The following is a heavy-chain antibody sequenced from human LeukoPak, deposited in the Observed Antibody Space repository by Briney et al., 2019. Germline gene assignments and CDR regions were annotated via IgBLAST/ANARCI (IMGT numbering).Heavy chain of an antibody. J-gene: IGHJ3*02. CDR1: GGSFSGYY. Sequence: SETLSLTCAVYGGSFSGYYWSWIRQPPGKGLEWIGEINHSGSTNYNPSLTSRVTISVDTSKNQFSLKLSSVTAADTAVYYCARVAIEGRERHNAFDIWGQGTMVTVSS. CDR3: ARVAIEGRERHNAFDI. D-gene: IGHD5-12*01. V-gene: IGHV4-34*01. CDR2: INHSGST.